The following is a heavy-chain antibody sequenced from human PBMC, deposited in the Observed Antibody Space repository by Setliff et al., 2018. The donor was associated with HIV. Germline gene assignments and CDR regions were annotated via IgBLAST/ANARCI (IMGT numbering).Heavy chain of an antibody. CDR3: VRHRSAVAGTRIGYCYYMDV. V-gene: IGHV5-51*01. Sequence: ESLKISCEASGYTFTNYWIGWVRQMPGKGLEWMGIIYPGDSDIIYSPSFQGQVTISADKSITTAYLQWSSLKASDTAIYYCVRHRSAVAGTRIGYCYYMDVWGK. CDR1: GYTFTNYW. J-gene: IGHJ6*03. D-gene: IGHD6-19*01. CDR2: IYPGDSDI.